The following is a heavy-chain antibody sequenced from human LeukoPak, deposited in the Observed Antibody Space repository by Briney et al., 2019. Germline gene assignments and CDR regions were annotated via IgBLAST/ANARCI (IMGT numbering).Heavy chain of an antibody. V-gene: IGHV3-53*01. J-gene: IGHJ4*02. CDR2: IYSGSST. CDR1: GFTVSSNY. Sequence: GGSLRLSCAASGFTVSSNYMSWVRQAPGKGLEWVSVIYSGSSTYYADSVKGRFTISRDNSKNTLYLQMNSLRAEDTAVYYCARDESFYGSGRYYWGQGTLVTVSS. D-gene: IGHD3-10*01. CDR3: ARDESFYGSGRYY.